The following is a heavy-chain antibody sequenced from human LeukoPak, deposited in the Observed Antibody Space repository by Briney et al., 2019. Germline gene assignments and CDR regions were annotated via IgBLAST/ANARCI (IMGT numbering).Heavy chain of an antibody. V-gene: IGHV3-7*01. Sequence: GGSLRLSCAASGFTFSSYWMSWVRQAPGKGLEWVANIKQDGSEKYYVDSVKGRFTISRDNAKNSLYLQMNSLRAEDTAVYYCARDKGSGWFHYFDYWGQGTLVTVSS. CDR2: IKQDGSEK. CDR3: ARDKGSGWFHYFDY. J-gene: IGHJ4*02. D-gene: IGHD6-19*01. CDR1: GFTFSSYW.